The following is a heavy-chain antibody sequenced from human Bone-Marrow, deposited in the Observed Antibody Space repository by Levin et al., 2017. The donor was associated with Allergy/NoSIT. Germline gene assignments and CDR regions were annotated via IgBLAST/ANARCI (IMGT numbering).Heavy chain of an antibody. D-gene: IGHD6-6*01. CDR3: ARMFSSSAGRVLDY. Sequence: SETLSLTCSVSGTSISNYYWSWIRQPPGKGLEWIGHIYYSGSTSYNPSLKSRVTISVDTSKNQFSLKLSSVTAADTAVYYCARMFSSSAGRVLDYWGQGTLVTVSS. J-gene: IGHJ4*02. CDR2: IYYSGST. V-gene: IGHV4-59*01. CDR1: GTSISNYY.